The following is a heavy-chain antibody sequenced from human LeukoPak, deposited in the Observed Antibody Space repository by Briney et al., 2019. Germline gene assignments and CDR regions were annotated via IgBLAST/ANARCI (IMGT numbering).Heavy chain of an antibody. D-gene: IGHD3-3*01. CDR3: ARAPGPLRGYDFWSGQSLEAFDI. J-gene: IGHJ3*02. V-gene: IGHV1-2*02. CDR1: GYTFTGYY. CDR2: INPNSGGT. Sequence: ASVKVSCKASGYTFTGYYMHWVRQAPGQGLEWMGWINPNSGGTNYAQKFQGRVTMTRDTSISTAYMELSRLRSDDTAVYYCARAPGPLRGYDFWSGQSLEAFDIWGQGTMVTVSS.